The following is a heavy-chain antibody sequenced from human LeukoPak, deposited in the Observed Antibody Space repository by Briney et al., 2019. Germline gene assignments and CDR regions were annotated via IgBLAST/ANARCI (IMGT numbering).Heavy chain of an antibody. V-gene: IGHV3-48*03. D-gene: IGHD6-6*01. CDR2: ISSSGSTI. Sequence: GGSLRLSCAASGFTFSSYEMNWVRQAPGKGLEWVSYISSSGSTIYYADSVKGRFTISRDNAKNSLYLQMNSLRAEDTAVYYCARGDLVPDDYWGQGTLVTASS. CDR3: ARGDLVPDDY. CDR1: GFTFSSYE. J-gene: IGHJ4*02.